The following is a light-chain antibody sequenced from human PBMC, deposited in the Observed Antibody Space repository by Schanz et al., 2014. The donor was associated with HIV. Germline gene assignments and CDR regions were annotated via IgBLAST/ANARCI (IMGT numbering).Light chain of an antibody. V-gene: IGKV1-39*01. CDR1: QSISNY. Sequence: DIQMTQSPSSLSASVGDRVTLTCRASQSISNYLNWYQQKAGKAPKLLIYAASSLQSGVPSRFSGSGSGTDFTLTFSSLQPEDFATYYCQQYNNYPLTFGLGTKVAIK. J-gene: IGKJ1*01. CDR2: AAS. CDR3: QQYNNYPLT.